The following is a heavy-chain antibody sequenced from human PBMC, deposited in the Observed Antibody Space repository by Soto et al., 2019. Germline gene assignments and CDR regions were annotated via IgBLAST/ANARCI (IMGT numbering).Heavy chain of an antibody. CDR1: GGSISSSSYY. CDR3: ARQRIAAYTNYYYGMDV. CDR2: IYYSGST. Sequence: SETLSLTCTVSGGSISSSSYYWGWIRQPPGKGLEWIGSIYYSGSTYYNPSLKSRVTISVDTSKNQFSLKLSSVTAADTAVYYCARQRIAAYTNYYYGMDVWGQGTTVTVSS. D-gene: IGHD6-13*01. J-gene: IGHJ6*02. V-gene: IGHV4-39*01.